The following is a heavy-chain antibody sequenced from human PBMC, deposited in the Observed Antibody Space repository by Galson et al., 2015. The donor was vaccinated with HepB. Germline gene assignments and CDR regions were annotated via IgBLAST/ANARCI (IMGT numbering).Heavy chain of an antibody. D-gene: IGHD5-12*01. CDR1: GYAFTGYY. V-gene: IGHV1-2*02. CDR3: ARHKLGSDMDV. CDR2: INSNSGAT. J-gene: IGHJ6*03. Sequence: SVKVSCKASGYAFTGYYIHWVRQAPGQGLEWMGWINSNSGATRYAQNFQGRVTMTRDTSITTASMELSRLSSDDTAIYYCARHKLGSDMDVWGKGTTVTVSS.